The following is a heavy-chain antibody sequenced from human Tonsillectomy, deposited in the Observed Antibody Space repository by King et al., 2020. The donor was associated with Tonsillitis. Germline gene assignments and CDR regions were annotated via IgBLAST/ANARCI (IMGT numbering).Heavy chain of an antibody. Sequence: VQLVESGVEVKKPGASVKVSCKASGYTFTSYGISWVRQAPGQGLEWMGWISAYNGNTNYAQKLQGRVTMTTDTSTSTAYMELRSLRSDDTAVYYCARVGVAYYYDSSGYYPGYWGQGTLVTVSS. V-gene: IGHV1-18*04. CDR2: ISAYNGNT. CDR3: ARVGVAYYYDSSGYYPGY. D-gene: IGHD3-22*01. CDR1: GYTFTSYG. J-gene: IGHJ4*02.